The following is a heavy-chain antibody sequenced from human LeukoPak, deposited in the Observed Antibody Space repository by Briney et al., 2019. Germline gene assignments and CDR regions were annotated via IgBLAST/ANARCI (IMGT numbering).Heavy chain of an antibody. Sequence: GGSLRLSCAASGFIFDNFAMNWVRQTPGKGLEWVAIIVASGVGAYSTYYPDSVKGRFTISRDNSKNTVYLQMNSLRVDDTALYYCAKPRGLRIVGAHFDYWGQGTLVTVSS. J-gene: IGHJ4*02. CDR1: GFIFDNFA. D-gene: IGHD1-26*01. CDR3: AKPRGLRIVGAHFDY. V-gene: IGHV3-23*01. CDR2: IVASGVGAYST.